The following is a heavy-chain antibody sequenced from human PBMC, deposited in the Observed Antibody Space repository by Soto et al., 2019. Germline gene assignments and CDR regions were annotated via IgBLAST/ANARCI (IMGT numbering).Heavy chain of an antibody. V-gene: IGHV4-39*01. Sequence: SETLSLTCNVSGGSIDRSNYYWDWLRQPPGKGLEWIGTTYYNGNAYYNPSLKSRVSMSVDTSKNQFSLKLVSVTAADTAVYYCARHFVAVVMKGWGYWGQGTLVTVS. D-gene: IGHD3-16*01. J-gene: IGHJ4*02. CDR2: TYYNGNA. CDR1: GGSIDRSNYY. CDR3: ARHFVAVVMKGWGY.